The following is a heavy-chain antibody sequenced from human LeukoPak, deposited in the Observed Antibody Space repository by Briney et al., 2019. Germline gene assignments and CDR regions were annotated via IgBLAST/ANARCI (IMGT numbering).Heavy chain of an antibody. CDR1: GASISGGTYY. CDR3: ARRGGSGRAFDY. Sequence: SETLSLTCSVSGASISGGTYYWGWIRQPPGKGLEWIGSIYYTGSTYDNPSLKSRVTISVDTSKNQFSLKLSSVTAADTAVYYCARRGGSGRAFDYWGQGTLVTASS. V-gene: IGHV4-39*01. J-gene: IGHJ4*02. D-gene: IGHD1-26*01. CDR2: IYYTGST.